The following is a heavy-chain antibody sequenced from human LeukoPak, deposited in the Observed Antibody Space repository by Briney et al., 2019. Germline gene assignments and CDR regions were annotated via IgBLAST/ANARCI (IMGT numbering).Heavy chain of an antibody. V-gene: IGHV1-69*01. CDR1: GGTFSSYA. CDR2: IIPIFGTA. CDR3: ARDFRRLSRAWDAFDI. J-gene: IGHJ3*02. D-gene: IGHD3-16*02. Sequence: GASVKVSCKASGGTFSSYAISWVRQAPGQGLEWMGGIIPIFGTANYAQKFQGRVTITADESTSTAYMELSSLRSEDTAVYHCARDFRRLSRAWDAFDIWGQGTMVTVSS.